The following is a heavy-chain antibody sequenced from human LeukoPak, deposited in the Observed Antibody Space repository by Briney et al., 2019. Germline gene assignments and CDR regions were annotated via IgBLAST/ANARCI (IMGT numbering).Heavy chain of an antibody. Sequence: ASVKVSCKASGYTFTGYYMHWVRQAPGQGLEWMGWINPNSGGTIYAQKFQGRVTMTRDMSISTAYMELSRLRSDDTAVYYCARDGGYSSGWHDYWGQGTLVTVSS. V-gene: IGHV1-2*02. D-gene: IGHD6-19*01. J-gene: IGHJ4*02. CDR3: ARDGGYSSGWHDY. CDR2: INPNSGGT. CDR1: GYTFTGYY.